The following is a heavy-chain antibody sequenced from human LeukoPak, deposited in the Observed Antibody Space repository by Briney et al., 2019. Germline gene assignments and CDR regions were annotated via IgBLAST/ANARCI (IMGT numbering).Heavy chain of an antibody. J-gene: IGHJ6*03. Sequence: GGSLRLSCAASGFTFSSYAMNWVRQAPGKGLEWVSGISDSGGNTYYADSVKGRFTISRDNSKNTLYLQMNSLRVEDTAVFYCAKVSYSDFWNSYSYYYYMDVWAKGTTVTVSS. CDR3: AKVSYSDFWNSYSYYYYMDV. V-gene: IGHV3-23*01. CDR2: ISDSGGNT. D-gene: IGHD3-3*01. CDR1: GFTFSSYA.